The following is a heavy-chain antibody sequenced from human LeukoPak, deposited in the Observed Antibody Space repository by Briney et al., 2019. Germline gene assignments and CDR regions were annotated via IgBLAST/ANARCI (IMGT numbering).Heavy chain of an antibody. J-gene: IGHJ5*02. CDR3: ARLCSIRWCLHDWFDP. V-gene: IGHV3-30*04. CDR1: GFTFRSYA. CDR2: ISYDGSNK. D-gene: IGHD2-21*01. Sequence: PGRSLRLSCAASGFTFRSYAMHWVRQAPGKGLEWVALISYDGSNKYYADSVKGRFTISRDNSKNTLFLQMNSLRSDDTAVYYCARLCSIRWCLHDWFDPWGQGTLVTVSS.